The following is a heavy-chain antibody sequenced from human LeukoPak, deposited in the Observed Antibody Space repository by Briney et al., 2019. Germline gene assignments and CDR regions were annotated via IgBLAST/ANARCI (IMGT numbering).Heavy chain of an antibody. D-gene: IGHD2-2*01. CDR2: INPNSGGT. CDR3: ATEGYCSSTSCAKNYN. J-gene: IGHJ4*02. Sequence: ASVKVSCKASGYTFTGYYMHWVRQAPGQGLEWMGWINPNSGGTNYAQKFQGRVTMTRDTSISTAYMELSSLRSEDTAVYYCATEGYCSSTSCAKNYNWGQGTLVTVSS. V-gene: IGHV1-2*02. CDR1: GYTFTGYY.